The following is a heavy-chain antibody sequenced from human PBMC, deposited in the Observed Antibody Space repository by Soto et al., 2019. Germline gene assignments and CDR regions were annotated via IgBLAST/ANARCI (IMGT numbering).Heavy chain of an antibody. D-gene: IGHD3-22*01. CDR2: LYPDGRA. CDR3: ARGLGREYRDNTGYFRLDH. J-gene: IGHJ4*02. CDR1: GFTVSSHY. Sequence: QAGGSLRLSCTASGFTVSSHYLTWVRQAPGKGLKWVSVLYPDGRAYHADSVKGRFTVSTDNSKNSVHLQMNNLRAEDSAVYYCARGLGREYRDNTGYFRLDHWGQGTLVTVSS. V-gene: IGHV3-53*01.